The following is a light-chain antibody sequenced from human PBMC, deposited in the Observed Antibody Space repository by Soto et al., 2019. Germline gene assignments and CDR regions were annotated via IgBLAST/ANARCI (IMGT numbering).Light chain of an antibody. CDR2: DVS. V-gene: IGLV2-14*01. Sequence: QSALTQPASVSGSPGQSITISCTGTSSDVGGYNYVSWYQQHPGKAPKLMIYDVSDRPSGVSNRCSGSKSGNTASLAISGLQAEDAADYYCSSYTSSSTRVFGNGTKLTVL. J-gene: IGLJ1*01. CDR3: SSYTSSSTRV. CDR1: SSDVGGYNY.